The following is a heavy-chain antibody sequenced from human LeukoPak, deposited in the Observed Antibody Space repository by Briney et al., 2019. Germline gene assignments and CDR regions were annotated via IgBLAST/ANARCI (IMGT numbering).Heavy chain of an antibody. Sequence: GGSLRLSCAASGFTFSSYAITWVRQAPGKGLKWVSTITTGGPNTYYADSVKGRFTVSRDDSKNTLYLQMNSLRAEDTAVYYCAKDGGLWVSAHWGDSWGRGTLVTVSS. V-gene: IGHV3-23*01. CDR2: ITTGGPNT. J-gene: IGHJ4*02. D-gene: IGHD7-27*01. CDR1: GFTFSSYA. CDR3: AKDGGLWVSAHWGDS.